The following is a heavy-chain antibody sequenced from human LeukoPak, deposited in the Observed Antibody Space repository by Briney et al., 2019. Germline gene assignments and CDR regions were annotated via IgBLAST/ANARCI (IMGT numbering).Heavy chain of an antibody. CDR2: INHSGST. D-gene: IGHD4-17*01. J-gene: IGHJ4*02. Sequence: SETLSLTCAVYGGSFSGYYWSWIRQPPGKGLEWIGEINHSGSTNYNPSLKRRVTISVDTSKNQFSLKLSSVTAADTAVYYCARDIYGRFDYWGQGTLVTVSS. V-gene: IGHV4-34*01. CDR1: GGSFSGYY. CDR3: ARDIYGRFDY.